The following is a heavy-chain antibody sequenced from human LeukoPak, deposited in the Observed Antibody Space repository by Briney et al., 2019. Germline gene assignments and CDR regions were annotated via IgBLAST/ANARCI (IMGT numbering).Heavy chain of an antibody. V-gene: IGHV3-30*04. J-gene: IGHJ4*02. CDR1: GFTFSSYA. D-gene: IGHD4-17*01. Sequence: PGGSLRLSCAASGFTFSSYAMHWVRQAPGKGLEWVAVISYDGSNKYYADSVKGRFTISRDNSKNTLYLQMNSLRAEDTAVYYCARDPDPETPVYYFDYWGQGTLVTVSS. CDR2: ISYDGSNK. CDR3: ARDPDPETPVYYFDY.